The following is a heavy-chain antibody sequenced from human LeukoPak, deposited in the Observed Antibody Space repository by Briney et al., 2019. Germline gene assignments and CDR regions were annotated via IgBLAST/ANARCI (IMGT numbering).Heavy chain of an antibody. D-gene: IGHD6-13*01. CDR2: IYPSGRT. CDR1: GGSTSSGGYS. J-gene: IGHJ3*02. Sequence: SQTLSLTCAVSGGSTSSGGYSWSWIRQPPGKGLEWIGYIYPSGRTYYNPSLKSRVTISVDRSKNQFSLKLSSVTAADTAVYYCARGGIYSTNWRNAFDIWGQGTMVTVSS. CDR3: ARGGIYSTNWRNAFDI. V-gene: IGHV4-30-2*01.